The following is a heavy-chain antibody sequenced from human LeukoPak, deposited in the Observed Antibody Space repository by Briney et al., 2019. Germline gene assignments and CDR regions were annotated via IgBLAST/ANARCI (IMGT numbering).Heavy chain of an antibody. CDR1: GFTFSSYG. D-gene: IGHD3-10*01. J-gene: IGHJ4*02. Sequence: GRSLRLSCAASGFTFSSYGMHWVRQAPGKGLEWVAVISYDGSNKYYADSVKGRFTISRDNSENTLYLQMNSLRAEDTAVYYCAKDHGESYYGSGSLFDYWGQGTLVTVSS. CDR2: ISYDGSNK. CDR3: AKDHGESYYGSGSLFDY. V-gene: IGHV3-30*18.